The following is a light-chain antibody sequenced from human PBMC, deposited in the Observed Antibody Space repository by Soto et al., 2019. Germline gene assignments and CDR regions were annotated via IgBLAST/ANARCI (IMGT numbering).Light chain of an antibody. CDR3: QQYFTNPQT. Sequence: DIVLTQSPGSLAVSLGETATIKCKSSQSVLRGSNSKNLLAWHQQKPGQPPKVLIYWASSREGGVPDRFRGSGYGTDFTLTITNVQADDVAVYYCQQYFTNPQTFGPGTKVEIK. CDR1: QSVLRGSNSKNL. V-gene: IGKV4-1*01. J-gene: IGKJ2*01. CDR2: WAS.